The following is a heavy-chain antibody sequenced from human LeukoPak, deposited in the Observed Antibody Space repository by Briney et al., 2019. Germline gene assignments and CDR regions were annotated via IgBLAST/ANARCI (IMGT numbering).Heavy chain of an antibody. Sequence: HPGGSLRLSCAASGFTFSSYAMSWVRQAPGKGLEWLSYISSSGSTIYYADSVKGRFTISRDNAKNSLYLQMNSLRAEDTAVYYCASVPWYSGSYLDYWGQGTLVTVSS. V-gene: IGHV3-48*04. J-gene: IGHJ4*02. CDR3: ASVPWYSGSYLDY. CDR1: GFTFSSYA. D-gene: IGHD1-26*01. CDR2: ISSSGSTI.